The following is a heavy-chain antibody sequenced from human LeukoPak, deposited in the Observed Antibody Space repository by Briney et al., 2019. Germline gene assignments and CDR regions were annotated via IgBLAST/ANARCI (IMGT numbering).Heavy chain of an antibody. J-gene: IGHJ4*02. CDR3: ARGGLWCTGNKCYYYFDS. CDR2: ISAYNGNR. CDR1: GYIFRNYG. Sequence: GASVKVSCKGSGYIFRNYGISWVRQAPGQGLEWMGWISAYNGNRKYAQNLQDRVTMTTDTSTSTAYMELRSLKSDDTAVYYCARGGLWCTGNKCYYYFDSWGQGTLVTVSS. V-gene: IGHV1-18*01. D-gene: IGHD2-8*02.